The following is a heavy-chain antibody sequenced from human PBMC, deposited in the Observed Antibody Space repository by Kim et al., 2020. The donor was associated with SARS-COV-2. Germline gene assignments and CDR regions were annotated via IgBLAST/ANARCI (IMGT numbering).Heavy chain of an antibody. Sequence: GGTADYAAPVKGRCTISRDDSKNPLYLQMNSLKTEDTAVYYCTGWATRFDYWGQGTLVTVSS. CDR3: TGWATRFDY. D-gene: IGHD2-2*01. J-gene: IGHJ4*02. CDR2: GGTA. V-gene: IGHV3-15*01.